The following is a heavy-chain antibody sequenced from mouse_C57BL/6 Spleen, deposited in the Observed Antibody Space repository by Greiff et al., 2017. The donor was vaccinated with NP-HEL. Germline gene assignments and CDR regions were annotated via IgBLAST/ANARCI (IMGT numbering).Heavy chain of an antibody. Sequence: EVMLVESGGGLVKPGGSLKLSCAASGFTFSSYAMPWVRQTPEKRLEWVATISDGGSYTYYPDNVKGRFTISRDNAKTNLYLQMSHLKSEDTAMYYCARDRDRYFDYWGQGTTLTVSS. CDR1: GFTFSSYA. CDR2: ISDGGSYT. CDR3: ARDRDRYFDY. J-gene: IGHJ2*01. D-gene: IGHD3-3*01. V-gene: IGHV5-4*01.